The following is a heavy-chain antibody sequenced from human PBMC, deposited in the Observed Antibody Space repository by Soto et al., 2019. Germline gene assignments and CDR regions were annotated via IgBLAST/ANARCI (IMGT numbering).Heavy chain of an antibody. CDR1: GGSISSGDYY. CDR2: IYYSGST. CDR3: AREGYCSGGSCQPGGMDA. J-gene: IGHJ6*02. Sequence: KPSETLSLTCTVSGGSISSGDYYWSWIRQPPGKGLEWIGYIYYSGSTYYNPSLKSRVTISVDTSKNQFSLKLSSVTAADTAVYYCAREGYCSGGSCQPGGMDAWGQGTTVTVS. D-gene: IGHD2-15*01. V-gene: IGHV4-30-4*01.